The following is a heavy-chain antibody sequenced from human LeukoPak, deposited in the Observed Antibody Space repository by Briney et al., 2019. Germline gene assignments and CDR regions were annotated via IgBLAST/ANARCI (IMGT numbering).Heavy chain of an antibody. D-gene: IGHD3-3*01. CDR2: IIPIFGTA. J-gene: IGHJ6*03. CDR3: ARDGSENAFWSGYYKNYYMDV. V-gene: IGHV1-69*13. CDR1: GGTFSSYA. Sequence: SVKVSCKASGGTFSSYAISWVRQAPGQGLEWMGGIIPIFGTANYAQKFQGRVTITADESTSTAYMELSSLRSEDTAVYYCARDGSENAFWSGYYKNYYMDVWGKGTTVTVSS.